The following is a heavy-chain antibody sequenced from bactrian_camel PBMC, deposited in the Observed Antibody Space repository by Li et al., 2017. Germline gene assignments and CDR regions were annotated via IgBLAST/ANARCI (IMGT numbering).Heavy chain of an antibody. CDR2: IDSDGET. V-gene: IGHV3S53*01. D-gene: IGHD2*01. CDR1: TGTFRSAC. J-gene: IGHJ4*01. Sequence: VQLVESGGGSVQAGGSLRLSCAASTGTFRSACMGWIRRVSGKEREGVASIDSDGETTYADSVKGRFTISGDNAKNSVYLQMNSLKLEDTAMYYCAADFGPYCSGSYLARRANFEGQGTQVTVS.